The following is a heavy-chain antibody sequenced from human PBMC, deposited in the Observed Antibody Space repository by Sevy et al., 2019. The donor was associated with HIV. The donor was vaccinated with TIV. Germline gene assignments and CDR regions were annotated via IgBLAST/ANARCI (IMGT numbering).Heavy chain of an antibody. J-gene: IGHJ4*02. Sequence: GGSLRLSCAASGFTFSSYWMSWVRQAPGKGLEWVANIKQNGSEKNYVDSVKGRFTISTDNAKNSLYLQLNSLRADDTSVYYCARDGFMCSYWGQGTLVTVSS. V-gene: IGHV3-7*01. CDR1: GFTFSSYW. CDR2: IKQNGSEK. D-gene: IGHD3-16*01. CDR3: ARDGFMCSY.